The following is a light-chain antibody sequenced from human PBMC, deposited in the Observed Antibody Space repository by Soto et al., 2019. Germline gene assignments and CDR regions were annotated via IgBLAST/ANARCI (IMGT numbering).Light chain of an antibody. CDR2: AAS. Sequence: DIQLTQSPSFLSASVGDRVTITCRASQTISSYLAWYQQEPGEAPKLLIFAASTLQSGVPPRFSGSGSGADFTLTFSSLQPEDSAVYFFQQVYRFPLTFSGGSTVEIK. CDR3: QQVYRFPLT. V-gene: IGKV1-9*01. J-gene: IGKJ4*01. CDR1: QTISSY.